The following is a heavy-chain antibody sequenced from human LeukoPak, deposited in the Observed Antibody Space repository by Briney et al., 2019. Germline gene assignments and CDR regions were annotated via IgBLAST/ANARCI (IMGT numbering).Heavy chain of an antibody. V-gene: IGHV3-48*03. CDR2: ISSSVSTI. CDR1: GFTFSSYE. D-gene: IGHD3-22*01. CDR3: AKDLAVVVPDY. J-gene: IGHJ4*02. Sequence: GGSLRLSCAASGFTFSSYEMNWFRQAPGKGLEWVSYISSSVSTIYYADSVKGRFTISRDNSKNTLYLQMNSLRAEDTAVYYCAKDLAVVVPDYWGQGTLVTVSS.